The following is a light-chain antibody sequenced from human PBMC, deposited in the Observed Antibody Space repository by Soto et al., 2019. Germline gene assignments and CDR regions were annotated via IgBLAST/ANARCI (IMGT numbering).Light chain of an antibody. V-gene: IGLV1-44*01. J-gene: IGLJ2*01. CDR2: TNN. CDR3: STWDDSLNGPG. CDR1: SSNIGSNT. Sequence: QSVLTQPPSASGTPGQRVTISCSGSSSNIGSNTVNWYQQLPGTAPKLLIYTNNQRPSGVPDRFSGSRSGTSASLTISGLQSEDEADYSCSTWDDSLNGPGFGGGTKLTVL.